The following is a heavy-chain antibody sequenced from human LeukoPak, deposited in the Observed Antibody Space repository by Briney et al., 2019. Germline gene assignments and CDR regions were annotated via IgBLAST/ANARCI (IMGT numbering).Heavy chain of an antibody. CDR1: GFTFRSFA. CDR2: ITGNHGPT. V-gene: IGHV3-23*01. CDR3: TKDPNGDYVGAFDP. J-gene: IGHJ5*02. Sequence: GGSLRLSCAASGFTFRSFAMTWVRQAPGKGLGWVASITGNHGPTYNTDSVKDRFTISRDNSQNTLYLQMDSLRAEDTAVYYCTKDPNGDYVGAFDPWGQGTLVTVSS. D-gene: IGHD4-17*01.